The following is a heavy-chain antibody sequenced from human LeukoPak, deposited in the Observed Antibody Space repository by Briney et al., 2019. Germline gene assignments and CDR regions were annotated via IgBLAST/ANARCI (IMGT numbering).Heavy chain of an antibody. V-gene: IGHV1-69*13. CDR2: IIPIFGTA. CDR1: GGTFSSYA. Sequence: SVKVSCKASGGTFSSYAISWVRQAPGQGLEWMGGIIPIFGTANYAQKFQGRVTITADESTSTAYMELSSLRSEDTAVYYCALQAGKCCNTSCPGDYWGQGTLVTVSS. J-gene: IGHJ4*02. CDR3: ALQAGKCCNTSCPGDY. D-gene: IGHD2-2*01.